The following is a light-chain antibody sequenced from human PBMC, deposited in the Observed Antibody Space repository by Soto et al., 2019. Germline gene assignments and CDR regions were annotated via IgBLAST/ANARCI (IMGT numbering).Light chain of an antibody. CDR1: SSDVGGYNY. CDR2: DVS. CDR3: CSYAGSYTYV. V-gene: IGLV2-11*01. Sequence: QSALTQPRSVSGSPGQSVTISCTGTSSDVGGYNYVSWYQQHPGKAPKLKIYDVSKRPSGVPDRFSGSKSGNTASLTISGLQAEDEADYYCCSYAGSYTYVFGTGTQLTVL. J-gene: IGLJ1*01.